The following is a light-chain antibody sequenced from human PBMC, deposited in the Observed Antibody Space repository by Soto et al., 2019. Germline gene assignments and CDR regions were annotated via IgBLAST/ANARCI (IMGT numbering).Light chain of an antibody. CDR1: QGIRNY. V-gene: IGKV1-16*02. CDR2: AAS. Sequence: DIQMTQSPSSLSASVGDRVTITCRASQGIRNYLAWFQQKPGKVPKSLIYAASRLQSGVPAKFSGSGSGTDFTLTISSLHPEDFATYYCLQYNSYPWTFGQGTKVEIK. J-gene: IGKJ1*01. CDR3: LQYNSYPWT.